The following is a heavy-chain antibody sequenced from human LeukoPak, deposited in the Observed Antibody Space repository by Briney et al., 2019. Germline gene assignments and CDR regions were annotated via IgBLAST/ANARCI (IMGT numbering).Heavy chain of an antibody. V-gene: IGHV4-34*01. CDR3: ARASRYDYIWGSYRPFDY. D-gene: IGHD3-16*02. J-gene: IGHJ4*02. Sequence: SETLSLTCAVYGGSFSGYYWSWIRQPPGKGLEWIGEINHSGSTNYNPSLKSRVTISVDTSKNQFSLKLSSVTAADTAVYYCARASRYDYIWGSYRPFDYWGQGTLVTASS. CDR2: INHSGST. CDR1: GGSFSGYY.